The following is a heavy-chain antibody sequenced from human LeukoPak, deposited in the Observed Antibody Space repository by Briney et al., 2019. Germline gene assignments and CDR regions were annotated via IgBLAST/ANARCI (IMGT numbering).Heavy chain of an antibody. CDR2: VSVSGSST. V-gene: IGHV3-23*01. Sequence: GGSLRLSCAAYGFTFSSYAMSWVRQAPGKGLEWVSGVSVSGSSTHYADSMKGRFTISRDNSENTVYLQMNSLTAEDTAVYYCAKYGRSTWFYLDSWGQGTLVTVSS. CDR1: GFTFSSYA. D-gene: IGHD6-13*01. CDR3: AKYGRSTWFYLDS. J-gene: IGHJ4*02.